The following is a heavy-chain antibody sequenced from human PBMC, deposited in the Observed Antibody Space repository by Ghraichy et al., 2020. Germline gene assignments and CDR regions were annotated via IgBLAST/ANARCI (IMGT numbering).Heavy chain of an antibody. Sequence: ESLNISCAASGFTFSSYWMHWVRQAPGKGLVWVSRINSDGSSTSYADSVKGRFTISRDNAKNTLYLQMNSLRAEDTAVYYCARGADAFDIWGPGTMVTVSS. CDR3: ARGADAFDI. J-gene: IGHJ3*02. CDR2: INSDGSST. V-gene: IGHV3-74*01. CDR1: GFTFSSYW.